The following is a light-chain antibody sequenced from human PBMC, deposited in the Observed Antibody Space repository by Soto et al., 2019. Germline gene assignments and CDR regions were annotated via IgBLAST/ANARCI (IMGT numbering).Light chain of an antibody. CDR2: DAS. V-gene: IGKV3-11*01. CDR3: QQRYNWPRT. CDR1: QSVSSY. Sequence: EIVLTQSPVTLSVSPVERATQSCMASQSVSSYLAWYQQKRGQAPRLLIYDASNRATGIPARFSGSGSGTEFTLTISSLEPEDVAVYYCQQRYNWPRTFGQGTKVDIK. J-gene: IGKJ1*01.